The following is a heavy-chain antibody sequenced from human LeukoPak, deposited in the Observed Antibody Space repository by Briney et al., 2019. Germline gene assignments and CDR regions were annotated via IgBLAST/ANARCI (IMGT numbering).Heavy chain of an antibody. CDR3: ARVGDQAFDI. V-gene: IGHV4-30-4*08. D-gene: IGHD3-16*01. CDR1: GGSIRSGDYY. J-gene: IGHJ3*02. CDR2: IYYSGNT. Sequence: SETLSLTCTVSGGSIRSGDYYWSWIRQPPGKGLEWIGYIYYSGNTYYIPSLKSRVTISIDTSKNHFTLKLSSVTAADTAVYYCARVGDQAFDIWGQGTMVTVSS.